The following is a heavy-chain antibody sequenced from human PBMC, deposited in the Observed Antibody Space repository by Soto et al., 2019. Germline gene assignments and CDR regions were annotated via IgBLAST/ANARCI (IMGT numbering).Heavy chain of an antibody. D-gene: IGHD2-15*01. CDR3: ARVVTVVKSFHYWYFDL. CDR1: GGTFSSYA. Sequence: QVQLVQSGAEVKKPGSSVKVSCKASGGTFSSYAISWVRQAPGQGLEWMGGIIPIFGTANYAQKVQGRVTLTEDESTSTAYMELSSLRSEDTAVYYCARVVTVVKSFHYWYFDLWGRGTLVTVSS. J-gene: IGHJ2*01. CDR2: IIPIFGTA. V-gene: IGHV1-69*12.